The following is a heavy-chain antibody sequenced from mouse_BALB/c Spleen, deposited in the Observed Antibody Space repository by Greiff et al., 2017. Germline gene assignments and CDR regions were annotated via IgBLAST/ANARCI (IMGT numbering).Heavy chain of an antibody. D-gene: IGHD2-14*01. Sequence: EVMLVESGGGLVQPGGSRKLSCAASGFTFSSFGMHWVRQAPEKGLEWVAYISSGSSTIYYADTVKGRFTISRDNPKNTLFLQMTSLRSEDTAMYYCARSGLYRFYAMDYWGQGTSVTVSS. V-gene: IGHV5-17*02. CDR2: ISSGSSTI. CDR1: GFTFSSFG. CDR3: ARSGLYRFYAMDY. J-gene: IGHJ4*01.